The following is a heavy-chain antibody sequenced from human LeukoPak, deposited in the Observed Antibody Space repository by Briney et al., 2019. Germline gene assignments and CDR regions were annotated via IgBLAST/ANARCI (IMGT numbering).Heavy chain of an antibody. CDR1: GGSISSGDYY. D-gene: IGHD1-26*01. CDR3: ARELVGATRGYFDY. Sequence: SETLSLTCTVSGGSISSGDYYWSWIRQPPGKGLEWIGYIYYSGSTNYNPSLKSRVTISVDTSKNQFSLKLSSVTAADTAVYYCARELVGATRGYFDYWGQGTLVTVSS. J-gene: IGHJ4*02. CDR2: IYYSGST. V-gene: IGHV4-61*08.